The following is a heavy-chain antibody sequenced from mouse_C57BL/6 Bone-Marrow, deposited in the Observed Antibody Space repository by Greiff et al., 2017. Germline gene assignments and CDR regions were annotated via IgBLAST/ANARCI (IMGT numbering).Heavy chain of an antibody. D-gene: IGHD1-1*02. J-gene: IGHJ2*01. V-gene: IGHV1-59*01. CDR1: GYTFTSYW. CDR3: AREGGLWPFDY. CDR2: IDPSDSYT. Sequence: QVQLQQSGAELVRPGTSVKLSCKASGYTFTSYWMHWVKQRPGQGLEWIGVIDPSDSYTNYNQKFKGKATLTVDTSSSTAYMQLSSLTSEDSAVYYCAREGGLWPFDYWGQGTTLTVSS.